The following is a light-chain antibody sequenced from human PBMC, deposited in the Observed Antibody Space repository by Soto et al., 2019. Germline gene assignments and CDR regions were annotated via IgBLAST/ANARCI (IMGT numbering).Light chain of an antibody. Sequence: QSVLTQPASVSGSPGQSITISCTGTSSDFGGYNYVSWYQQHPGKAPKLMIYDVSNRPSGVSNCFSGSKSGNTASLTISGLQAEDEADYYCSSYTSSSTLQVFGTGTKVTVL. CDR1: SSDFGGYNY. CDR3: SSYTSSSTLQV. V-gene: IGLV2-14*01. CDR2: DVS. J-gene: IGLJ1*01.